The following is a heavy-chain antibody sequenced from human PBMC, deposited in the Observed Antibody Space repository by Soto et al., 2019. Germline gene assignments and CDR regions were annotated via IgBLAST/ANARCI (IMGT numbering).Heavy chain of an antibody. J-gene: IGHJ5*02. V-gene: IGHV1-46*03. CDR3: ARSYGDTAMADGARNWFDP. CDR2: INPSGGST. CDR1: GYTFTNYY. Sequence: ASVKVSCKASGYTFTNYYMHWVRQAPGQGLEWMGMINPSGGSTSYAQKFQGRVTMTRDTSTSTVYMELSSLRSEDTAVYYCARSYGDTAMADGARNWFDPWGQGTLVTVSS. D-gene: IGHD5-18*01.